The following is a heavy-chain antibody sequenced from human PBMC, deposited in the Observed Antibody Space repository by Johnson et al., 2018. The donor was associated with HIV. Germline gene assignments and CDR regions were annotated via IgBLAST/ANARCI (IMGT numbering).Heavy chain of an antibody. D-gene: IGHD3-16*01. V-gene: IGHV3-30*02. J-gene: IGHJ3*02. Sequence: QVQLVESGGGVVQPGGSLRLSCAASGFTFSSYGMHWVRQAPGKGLEWVAFIRYDGSNKYYADSVKGRFTISRENFKNTLFLQMNSLRVEDTAEYYCVKDRGRPGTPAGLDIWGQGTVVTVSS. CDR3: VKDRGRPGTPAGLDI. CDR2: IRYDGSNK. CDR1: GFTFSSYG.